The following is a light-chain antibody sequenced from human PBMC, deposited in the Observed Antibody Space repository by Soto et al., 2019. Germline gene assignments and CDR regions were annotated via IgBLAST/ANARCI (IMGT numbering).Light chain of an antibody. CDR2: DVS. CDR3: SSYTSSSTPLV. V-gene: IGLV2-14*01. CDR1: SSDVGGYNY. J-gene: IGLJ2*01. Sequence: QSVLTQPACVSGSPGQSITISCTGTSSDVGGYNYVSWYQQHPGKAPKLMIYDVSNRPSGVSNRFSGSKSGNTASLTISGLQAEDEADYYCSSYTSSSTPLVFGGGTKLTVL.